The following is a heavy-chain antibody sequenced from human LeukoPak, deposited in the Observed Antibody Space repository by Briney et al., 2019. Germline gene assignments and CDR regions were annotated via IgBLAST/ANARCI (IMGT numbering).Heavy chain of an antibody. CDR3: AREGPGTGKYLDY. V-gene: IGHV1-46*01. CDR2: INLSGGLT. J-gene: IGHJ4*02. CDR1: GYTFSSHA. Sequence: ASVKVSCKASGYTFSSHAIRWVRQALEQGLGGMEIINLSGGLTFYAQRFEGRVTVTRYTSTSTVHMELSSLRSEDTAVYYCAREGPGTGKYLDYWGEGTLVTVSS. D-gene: IGHD2/OR15-2a*01.